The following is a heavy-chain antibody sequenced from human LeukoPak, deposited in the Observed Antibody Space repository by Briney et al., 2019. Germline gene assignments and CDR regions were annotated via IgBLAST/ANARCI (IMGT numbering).Heavy chain of an antibody. D-gene: IGHD4-17*01. V-gene: IGHV3-48*01. CDR2: ISSSSSTI. J-gene: IGHJ2*01. CDR3: TRGTVTASYWYFDL. Sequence: GGSLRLSCAASEFTFSSYNMNWVRQAPGKGLEWVSYISSSSSTIYYADSVKGRFTLSRDNAKNSLYLQMNSLRVEDTAVYYCTRGTVTASYWYFDLWGRGTLVTVSS. CDR1: EFTFSSYN.